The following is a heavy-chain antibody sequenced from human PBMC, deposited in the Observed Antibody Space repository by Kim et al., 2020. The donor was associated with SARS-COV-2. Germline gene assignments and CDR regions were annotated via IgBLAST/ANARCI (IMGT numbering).Heavy chain of an antibody. J-gene: IGHJ4*02. Sequence: GGSLRLSCAASGLTFSSYAMHWVRQAPGKGLEWMTVISYDGTNKYYAASVKGRFTISRDDSRNTLYLQMNSLRLEDTAVYYCATGRGTVTTATFDYWGQG. CDR2: ISYDGTNK. D-gene: IGHD4-17*01. V-gene: IGHV3-30-3*01. CDR1: GLTFSSYA. CDR3: ATGRGTVTTATFDY.